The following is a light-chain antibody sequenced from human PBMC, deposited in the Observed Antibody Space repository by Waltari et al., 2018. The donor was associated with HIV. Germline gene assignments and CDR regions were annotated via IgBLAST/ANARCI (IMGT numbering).Light chain of an antibody. V-gene: IGLV2-23*02. Sequence: QSALTQPASVSGPPGQSITISCTGTSDDIGGSNLVSWYQHHPGKAPRLIIFDVGKRPSGISDRFSGSKSGYTASLTISGLRTEDEADYFCCSKSTIYFGVRFGGGTTLTVL. CDR3: CSKSTIYFGVR. CDR2: DVG. J-gene: IGLJ2*01. CDR1: SDDIGGSNL.